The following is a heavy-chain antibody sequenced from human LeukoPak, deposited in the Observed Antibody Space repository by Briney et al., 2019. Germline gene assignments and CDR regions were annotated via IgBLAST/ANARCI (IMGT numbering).Heavy chain of an antibody. J-gene: IGHJ3*02. CDR3: ARVGSYAFDI. Sequence: SETLSLTCTVSGVSITSFYWSWIRQPPGKGLEWIGYIYFSGSTNYNPSLKSRVTVSLDTTKNQVSLKLTSVTAADTAVYYCARVGSYAFDIWGQGTMVTVSS. V-gene: IGHV4-59*01. CDR2: IYFSGST. CDR1: GVSITSFY.